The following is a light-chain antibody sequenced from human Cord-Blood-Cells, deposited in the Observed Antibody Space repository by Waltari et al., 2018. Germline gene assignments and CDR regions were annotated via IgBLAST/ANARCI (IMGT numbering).Light chain of an antibody. CDR3: QQYNSYSYT. Sequence: DIQMSQSPSTLSASVGDRVTITCRASRSISSWLAWYQQKPGEAPKLLIYDASSWESGVPSRFSGSGSGTEFTLTISSLQPDDFATYYCQQYNSYSYTFGQGTKLEIK. CDR2: DAS. CDR1: RSISSW. J-gene: IGKJ2*01. V-gene: IGKV1-5*01.